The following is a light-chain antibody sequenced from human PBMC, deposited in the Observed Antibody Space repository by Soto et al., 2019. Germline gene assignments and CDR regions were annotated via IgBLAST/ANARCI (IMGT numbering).Light chain of an antibody. Sequence: ETVMTQSPATSSVSPGERATLSCRASQSVSANLAWYQQKPGQAPRLLIYGAFTRATDIPARFSGSGSGTEFTLTISRLQSEDSAVYYCQQYNHSPRTFGQGTKV. CDR2: GAF. J-gene: IGKJ1*01. V-gene: IGKV3-15*01. CDR3: QQYNHSPRT. CDR1: QSVSAN.